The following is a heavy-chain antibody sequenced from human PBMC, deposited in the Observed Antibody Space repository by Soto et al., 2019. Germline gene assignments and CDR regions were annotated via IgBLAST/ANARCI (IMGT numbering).Heavy chain of an antibody. CDR1: GGSISSSSYY. D-gene: IGHD3-10*01. Sequence: SETLSLTCTVSGGSISSSSYYWGWIRQPPGKGLEWIGSIYYSGSTYYNPSLKSRVTISVDTSKNQFSLKLSSVTAADTAVYYCARRQSGSGSSNYYYYMDVWGKGTTVTVSS. CDR3: ARRQSGSGSSNYYYYMDV. J-gene: IGHJ6*03. V-gene: IGHV4-39*01. CDR2: IYYSGST.